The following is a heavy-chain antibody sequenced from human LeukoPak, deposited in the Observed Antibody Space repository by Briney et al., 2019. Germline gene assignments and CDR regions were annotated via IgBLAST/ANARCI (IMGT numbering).Heavy chain of an antibody. Sequence: PSETLSLTCTVSGGTTSSSSYYWGWIRQPPGKGLEWIGSIYYSGSTYYNPSLKSRVTISVDTSKNQFSLKLSSVTAADTAAYYCARLNYDFSNWFDPWGQGTLVTVSS. J-gene: IGHJ5*02. D-gene: IGHD3-3*01. V-gene: IGHV4-39*01. CDR2: IYYSGST. CDR1: GGTTSSSSYY. CDR3: ARLNYDFSNWFDP.